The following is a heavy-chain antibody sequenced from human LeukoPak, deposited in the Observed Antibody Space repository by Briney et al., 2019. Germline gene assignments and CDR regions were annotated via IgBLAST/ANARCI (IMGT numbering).Heavy chain of an antibody. V-gene: IGHV3-7*01. D-gene: IGHD3-16*01. CDR3: AREQLINWFDP. CDR2: IKQDGSEK. CDR1: GFTFSSYW. J-gene: IGHJ5*02. Sequence: GGSLRLSCAASGFTFSSYWMSWVRQTPGKGLEWVANIKQDGSEKYYVDSVKGRFTISRDNAKNSLYLQLSRLRAEDTAVYYCAREQLINWFDPWGQGTLVTVSS.